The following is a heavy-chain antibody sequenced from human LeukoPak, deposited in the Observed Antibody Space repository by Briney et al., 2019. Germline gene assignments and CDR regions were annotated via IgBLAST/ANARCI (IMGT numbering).Heavy chain of an antibody. J-gene: IGHJ4*02. D-gene: IGHD3-3*01. CDR2: IFPGDSDT. Sequence: GESLKISCKASGCFFTTYWIGWVRQMPGKGLEWMGIIFPGDSDTKYSPSFQGQVTISADETTSTTYLHWSSLKASDTAIYYCAILRTAGYDKWGQGTLVTVSS. V-gene: IGHV5-51*01. CDR1: GCFFTTYW. CDR3: AILRTAGYDK.